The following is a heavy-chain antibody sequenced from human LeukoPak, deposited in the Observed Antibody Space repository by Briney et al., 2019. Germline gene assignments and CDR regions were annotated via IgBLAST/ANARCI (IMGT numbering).Heavy chain of an antibody. Sequence: KPSETLSLTCTVSGGSISSYYWSWIRQPPGKGLEWIGYIHYSGSTNYKSSLKSRVTISVDTSKNQFSLKLSSVTAADTAVYYCRFYSKAPYYYYMDVWGKGTTVTVSS. V-gene: IGHV4-59*01. CDR2: IHYSGST. D-gene: IGHD2-15*01. CDR1: GGSISSYY. CDR3: RFYSKAPYYYYMDV. J-gene: IGHJ6*03.